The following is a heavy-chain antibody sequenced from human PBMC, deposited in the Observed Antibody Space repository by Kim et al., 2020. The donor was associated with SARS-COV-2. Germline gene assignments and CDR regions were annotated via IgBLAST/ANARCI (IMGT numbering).Heavy chain of an antibody. J-gene: IGHJ6*02. CDR3: ARDRAAAGTGGYYYGMDV. Sequence: GGSLRLSCAASGFTVSSNYMSWVRQAPGKGLEWVSVIYSGGSTYYADSVKGRFTISRDNSKNTLYLQMNSLRAEDTAVYYCARDRAAAGTGGYYYGMDVWGQGTTVTVSS. CDR1: GFTVSSNY. D-gene: IGHD6-13*01. CDR2: IYSGGST. V-gene: IGHV3-53*01.